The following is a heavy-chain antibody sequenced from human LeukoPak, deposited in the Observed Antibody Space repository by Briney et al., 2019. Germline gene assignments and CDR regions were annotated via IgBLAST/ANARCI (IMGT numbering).Heavy chain of an antibody. CDR2: IYYSGST. CDR3: ARHYYDSTQGDY. CDR1: GGSISSSSYY. Sequence: PSETLSLTCTVSGGSISSSSYYWGWIRQPPWKGLEWIGSIYYSGSTYYNPSLKSRVTISVDTSKNQFSLKLSSVTAADTAVYYCARHYYDSTQGDYWGQGTLVTVSS. V-gene: IGHV4-39*01. D-gene: IGHD3-22*01. J-gene: IGHJ4*02.